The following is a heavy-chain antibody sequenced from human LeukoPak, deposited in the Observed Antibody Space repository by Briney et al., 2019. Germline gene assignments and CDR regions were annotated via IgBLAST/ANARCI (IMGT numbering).Heavy chain of an antibody. D-gene: IGHD3-22*01. Sequence: GASVKVSCKVSGYTLTELSMRWVRQAPGKGLEWMGGFDPEDGETIYAQKFRGRVTMTEDTSTGTAYMELSSLRSEDTAVYYCATDRYDSSGYYWYYMDVWGKGTTVTVSS. CDR2: FDPEDGET. V-gene: IGHV1-24*01. CDR1: GYTLTELS. CDR3: ATDRYDSSGYYWYYMDV. J-gene: IGHJ6*03.